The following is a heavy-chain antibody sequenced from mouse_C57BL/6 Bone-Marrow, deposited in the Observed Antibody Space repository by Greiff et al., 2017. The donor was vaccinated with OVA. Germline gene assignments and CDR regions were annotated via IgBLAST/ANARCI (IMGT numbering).Heavy chain of an antibody. Sequence: QVHVKQSGAELVKPGASVKMSCKASGYTFTSYWITWVKQRPGQGLEWIGDLYPGSGSTNYNEKFKSKATLTVDTSSSTAYMQLSSLTSEDSAVYYCAPDGYYVGYWGQGTTLTVSS. CDR3: APDGYYVGY. D-gene: IGHD2-3*01. CDR1: GYTFTSYW. V-gene: IGHV1-55*01. CDR2: LYPGSGST. J-gene: IGHJ2*01.